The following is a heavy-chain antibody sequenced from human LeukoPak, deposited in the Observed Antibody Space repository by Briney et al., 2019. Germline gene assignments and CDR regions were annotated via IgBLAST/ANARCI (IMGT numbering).Heavy chain of an antibody. Sequence: GGSLRLSCAASGFTFSSYAMSWVRQAPGKGLEWVAAISGSGSYTYYADSVKGRFTISRDNAKNSLYLRMNSLRVEDTALYYCAKDIGRVDTASTYMDVWGKGTTVTISS. CDR2: ISGSGSYT. J-gene: IGHJ6*03. CDR3: AKDIGRVDTASTYMDV. V-gene: IGHV3-23*01. CDR1: GFTFSSYA. D-gene: IGHD5-18*01.